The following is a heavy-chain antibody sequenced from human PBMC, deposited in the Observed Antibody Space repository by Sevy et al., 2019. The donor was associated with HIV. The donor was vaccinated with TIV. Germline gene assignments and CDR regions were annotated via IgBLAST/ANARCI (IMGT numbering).Heavy chain of an antibody. J-gene: IGHJ4*02. D-gene: IGHD3-22*01. Sequence: GGSLRLSCAASGIAFSTYAMCWVRQAPGKGLEWVSSISASGFSTYYADSVKGRFTLSRDNSKNTLNLQMNSLRADDTAVYDFAKDFYDVYYYDSYAAFDYWGQGTLVTVSS. CDR1: GIAFSTYA. V-gene: IGHV3-23*01. CDR3: AKDFYDVYYYDSYAAFDY. CDR2: ISASGFST.